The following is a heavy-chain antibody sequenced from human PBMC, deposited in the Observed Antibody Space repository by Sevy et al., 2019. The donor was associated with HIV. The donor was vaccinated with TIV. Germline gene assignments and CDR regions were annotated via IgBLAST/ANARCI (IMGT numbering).Heavy chain of an antibody. J-gene: IGHJ4*02. Sequence: SETLSLTCAVYGGSFSGYYWIWIRQPPGKGLEWIGEINHSGSTNYNPSLKSRVTISVDTSKNQFSLKLSSVTAADTAVYYCARGRTLPATVTTPYYFDYWGQGTLVTVSS. CDR3: ARGRTLPATVTTPYYFDY. V-gene: IGHV4-34*01. CDR1: GGSFSGYY. D-gene: IGHD4-17*01. CDR2: INHSGST.